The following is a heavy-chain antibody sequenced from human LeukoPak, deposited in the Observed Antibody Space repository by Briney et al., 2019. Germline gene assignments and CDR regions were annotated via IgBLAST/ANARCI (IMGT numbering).Heavy chain of an antibody. CDR3: ARDTAFVAFDI. V-gene: IGHV4-4*07. J-gene: IGHJ3*02. D-gene: IGHD5-18*01. Sequence: SETLFLTCTVSGGSISSYYWSWIRQPAGKGLEWIGRIYTSGSTNYNPSLKSRVTISVDKSKNQFSLKLSSVTAADTAVYYCARDTAFVAFDIWGQGTMVTVSS. CDR1: GGSISSYY. CDR2: IYTSGST.